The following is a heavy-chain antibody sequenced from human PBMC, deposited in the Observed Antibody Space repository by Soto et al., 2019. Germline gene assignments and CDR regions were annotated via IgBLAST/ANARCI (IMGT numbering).Heavy chain of an antibody. CDR2: INPNSGGT. CDR3: ARGFLAAAGTRDDAFDI. CDR1: GYIFTNYY. J-gene: IGHJ3*02. Sequence: ASVKVSCKASGYIFTNYYIHWVRQAPGQGLEWMAIINPNSGGTNYAQKFQGWVTMTRDTSISTAYMELSRLRSDDTAVYYCARGFLAAAGTRDDAFDIWGQGTMVTVSS. D-gene: IGHD6-13*01. V-gene: IGHV1-2*04.